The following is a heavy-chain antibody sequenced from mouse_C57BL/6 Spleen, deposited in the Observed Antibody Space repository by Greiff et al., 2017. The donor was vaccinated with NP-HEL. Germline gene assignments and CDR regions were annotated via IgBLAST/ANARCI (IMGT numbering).Heavy chain of an antibody. CDR3: AKVGDGYFHY. V-gene: IGHV14-2*01. J-gene: IGHJ2*01. D-gene: IGHD1-3*01. CDR2: IDPEDGET. Sequence: VQLQQSGAELVKPGASVKLSCTASGFNIKDYYMHWVKQRTEQGLEWIGRIDPEDGETKCAPKFQGKATITADTSSNTAYLQLSSLTSDDAGVYYCAKVGDGYFHYWGQGTTLTVSS. CDR1: GFNIKDYY.